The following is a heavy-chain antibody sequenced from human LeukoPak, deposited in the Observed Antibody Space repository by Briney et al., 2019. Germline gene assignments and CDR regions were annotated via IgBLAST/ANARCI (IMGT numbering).Heavy chain of an antibody. V-gene: IGHV4-31*03. Sequence: PSQTLSLTCTVSGGSISSGGYYWSWIRQHPGKGLEWIGYIYYSGSTYYNPSLKSRVTISVDTSKNQFSLKLSSVTAADTAVYYCARGVGSYRYTTDQFDYWGQGTLVTVSS. J-gene: IGHJ4*02. D-gene: IGHD3-16*02. CDR2: IYYSGST. CDR1: GGSISSGGYY. CDR3: ARGVGSYRYTTDQFDY.